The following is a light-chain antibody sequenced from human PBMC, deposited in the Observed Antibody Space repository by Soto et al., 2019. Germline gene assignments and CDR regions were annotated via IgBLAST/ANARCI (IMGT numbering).Light chain of an antibody. J-gene: IGLJ3*02. CDR2: EV. CDR3: SSYAGSGNWV. CDR1: SSDVGGYKS. Sequence: QSALTQPPSASGSPGQSVTISCTGASSDVGGYKSVSWYQQHPGKAPKLIISEVNSGVPDRFSGSKSGNTASLTVSGLQADDEADYYCSSYAGSGNWVFGGGTKLTVL. V-gene: IGLV2-8*01.